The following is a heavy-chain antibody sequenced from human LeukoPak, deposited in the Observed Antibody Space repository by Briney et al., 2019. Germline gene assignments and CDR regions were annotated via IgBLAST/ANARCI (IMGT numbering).Heavy chain of an antibody. J-gene: IGHJ4*02. CDR1: GFSFSDYN. V-gene: IGHV3-48*01. D-gene: IGHD1-26*01. CDR3: ARGLYSGSYYNFDY. Sequence: GGSLRLSCAASGFSFSDYNMNWVRQAPGKGLEWVAYISSSSSTTHYADSVTGRFSISRDNAKSSLYLQMNSLRVEDKAVYYCARGLYSGSYYNFDYWGQGTRVTVPS. CDR2: ISSSSSTT.